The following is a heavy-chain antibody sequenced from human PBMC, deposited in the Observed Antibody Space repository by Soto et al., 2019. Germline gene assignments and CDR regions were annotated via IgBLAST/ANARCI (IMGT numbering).Heavy chain of an antibody. Sequence: QVQLVESGGGVVQPGRSLRLSCAASGFTFSDYGIHWVRQAPGKGLEWVAVISYDGDRKYYADSVKGRFTISRDNSKNTLSLQINSLRVEDTAVYYCAKGRYDCWSGQENWGQGTLVTVSS. V-gene: IGHV3-30*18. D-gene: IGHD3-3*01. CDR1: GFTFSDYG. CDR3: AKGRYDCWSGQEN. CDR2: ISYDGDRK. J-gene: IGHJ4*02.